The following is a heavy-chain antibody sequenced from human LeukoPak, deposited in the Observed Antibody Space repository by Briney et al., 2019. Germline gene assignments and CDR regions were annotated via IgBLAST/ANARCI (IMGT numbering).Heavy chain of an antibody. CDR1: GFTFSSYA. D-gene: IGHD5-24*01. CDR3: TRVGYIDEGIDY. J-gene: IGHJ4*02. Sequence: GGSLRLSCAASGFTFSSYAMSWVRQAPGKSLEWVSGIGGSGSRTYYADSVKGRFTISRDNAKNSLYLQMNSLRAEDTAIYYCTRVGYIDEGIDYWGQGTLVTVSS. V-gene: IGHV3-23*01. CDR2: IGGSGSRT.